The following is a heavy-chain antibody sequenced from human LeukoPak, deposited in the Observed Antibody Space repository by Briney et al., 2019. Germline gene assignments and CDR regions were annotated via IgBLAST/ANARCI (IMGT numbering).Heavy chain of an antibody. CDR3: ARESTMVREVPYYFDY. J-gene: IGHJ4*02. CDR2: IYHSGTT. V-gene: IGHV4-4*02. D-gene: IGHD3-10*01. Sequence: SSETLSLTCAVSGESISSTNWWSWVRQPPGEGLEWIGEIYHSGTTNYNPSLESRVTISLDTSNNQFSLDLNSVTAADTAVYYCARESTMVREVPYYFDYWGQGTLVTVSS. CDR1: GESISSTNW.